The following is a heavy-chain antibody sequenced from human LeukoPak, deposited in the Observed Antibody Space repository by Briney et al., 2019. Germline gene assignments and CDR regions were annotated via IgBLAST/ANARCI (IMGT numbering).Heavy chain of an antibody. CDR3: ARGVYIAAAQYGY. CDR1: GGSISTYY. D-gene: IGHD6-13*01. J-gene: IGHJ4*02. Sequence: SETLSLTCTVSGGSISTYYWNWIRQPPGKGLEWIGYIYYSGATNYSPSLKSRVTISVDTSKNQFSLKLSSVTAADTAVYYCARGVYIAAAQYGYWGQGTLVTVSS. CDR2: IYYSGAT. V-gene: IGHV4-59*01.